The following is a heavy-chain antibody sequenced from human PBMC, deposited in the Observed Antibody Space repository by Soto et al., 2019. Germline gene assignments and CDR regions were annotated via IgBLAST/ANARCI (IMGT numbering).Heavy chain of an antibody. CDR3: ARDPHGTAPCSFGRDV. Sequence: PSETLSLTCTVSGGSIRSYYWSWIRQPPGKGLEWIGYLNYSGSTNYNPSLKSRVTISLDTTKHQLSPNLSSVTAAHTPVYYSARDPHGTAPCSFGRDVWRQGTTVKVSS. J-gene: IGHJ6*02. V-gene: IGHV4-59*01. CDR2: LNYSGST. CDR1: GGSIRSYY.